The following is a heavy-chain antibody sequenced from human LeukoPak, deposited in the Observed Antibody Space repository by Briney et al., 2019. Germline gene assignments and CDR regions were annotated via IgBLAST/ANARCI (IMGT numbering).Heavy chain of an antibody. CDR1: GFTFSSYD. CDR2: ISGSGGST. V-gene: IGHV3-23*01. D-gene: IGHD6-13*01. Sequence: PGRSLRLSCAASGFTFSSYDMHWVRQAPGKGLEWVSAISGSGGSTYYADSVKGRFTISRDNSKNTLYLQMNSLRAEDTAVYYCAKGRIAAAGIFDYWGQGTLVTVSS. J-gene: IGHJ4*02. CDR3: AKGRIAAAGIFDY.